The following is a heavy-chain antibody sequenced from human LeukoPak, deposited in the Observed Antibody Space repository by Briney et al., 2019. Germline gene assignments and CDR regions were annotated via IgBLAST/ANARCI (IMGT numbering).Heavy chain of an antibody. J-gene: IGHJ4*02. CDR2: ISGSGGST. CDR1: GFTFSDYY. CDR3: ASATIFGVVIYY. V-gene: IGHV3-23*01. D-gene: IGHD3-3*01. Sequence: GGSLRLSCAASGFTFSDYYMSWIRQAPGKGLEWVSAISGSGGSTYYADSMKGRFTISRDNSKNTLYLQMNSLRAEDTAVYYCASATIFGVVIYYWSQGTLVTVSS.